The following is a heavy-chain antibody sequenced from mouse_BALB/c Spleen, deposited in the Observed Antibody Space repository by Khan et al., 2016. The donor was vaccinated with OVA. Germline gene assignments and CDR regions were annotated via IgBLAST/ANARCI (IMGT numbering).Heavy chain of an antibody. J-gene: IGHJ3*01. Sequence: QVQLKQSGAELAKPGASVKMSCKASGYTFTSYWIHWVKQRPGQGLEWIGYIIPGSDYTEYNQKFKDKATLTADKSSSTAYMQLTSLTSEDSAVYYCARAIYDGYPPSAYWGQGTLVTVSA. CDR3: ARAIYDGYPPSAY. CDR1: GYTFTSYW. V-gene: IGHV1-7*01. CDR2: IIPGSDYT. D-gene: IGHD2-3*01.